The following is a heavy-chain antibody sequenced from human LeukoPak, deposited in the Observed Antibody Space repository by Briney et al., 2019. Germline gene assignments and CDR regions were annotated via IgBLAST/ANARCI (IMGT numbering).Heavy chain of an antibody. J-gene: IGHJ4*02. CDR1: GGSISSYY. CDR3: ARGLTISGALDY. CDR2: IYTSGST. V-gene: IGHV4-4*07. Sequence: SETLSLTCTVSGGSISSYYWSWIQQPAGKGLEWIGRIYTSGSTNYNPSLKSRVTMSVDTSKNQFSLKLSSATAADTAVYYCARGLTISGALDYWGQGTLVTVSS. D-gene: IGHD3-9*01.